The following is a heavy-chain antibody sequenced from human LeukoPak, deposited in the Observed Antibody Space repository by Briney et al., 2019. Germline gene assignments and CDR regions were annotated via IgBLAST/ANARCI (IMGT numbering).Heavy chain of an antibody. Sequence: ASVKVSCKASGYTFTSYAMHWVRQAPGQRLEWMGWISAGNGNTKYSQNFQGRVTFISNTSATTAFMELSSLRSEDAAVYYCARDSGSGSNDYWSQGTLVTVSS. CDR1: GYTFTSYA. V-gene: IGHV1-3*01. CDR3: ARDSGSGSNDY. J-gene: IGHJ4*02. D-gene: IGHD1-26*01. CDR2: ISAGNGNT.